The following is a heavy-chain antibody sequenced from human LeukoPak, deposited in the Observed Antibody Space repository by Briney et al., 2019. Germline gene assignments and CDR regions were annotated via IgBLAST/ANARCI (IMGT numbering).Heavy chain of an antibody. D-gene: IGHD2-8*01. V-gene: IGHV4-59*08. J-gene: IGHJ4*02. CDR1: GGSISSYS. CDR3: ARLMAPSTGRYFDY. CDR2: IYYSGSA. Sequence: PSETRSLTSTVSGGSISSYSGGRIRPPPGKGRAGIGYIYYSGSANYNPSLKSRVTISVDTSKNHFSLKLSSVTAADTAVYYCARLMAPSTGRYFDYWGQGTLVTVSS.